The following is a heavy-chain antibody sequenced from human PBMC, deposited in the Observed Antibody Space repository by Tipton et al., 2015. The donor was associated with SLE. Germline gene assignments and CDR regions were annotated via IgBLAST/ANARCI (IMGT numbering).Heavy chain of an antibody. D-gene: IGHD5-24*01. J-gene: IGHJ4*02. CDR1: GGSISTIYYR. CDR2: ICYRGTT. V-gene: IGHV4-39*07. Sequence: TLSLTCTVSGGSISTIYYRWGWIRQSPGKGLEWIGSICYRGTTYYNPSLKSRVTISVDTSKNQLSLKLRSVTAADTAVYYCARDAVDGYRGGAVDSWGQGTLVTVSS. CDR3: ARDAVDGYRGGAVDS.